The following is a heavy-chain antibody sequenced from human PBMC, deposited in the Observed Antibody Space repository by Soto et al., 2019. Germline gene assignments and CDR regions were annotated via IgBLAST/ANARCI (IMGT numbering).Heavy chain of an antibody. J-gene: IGHJ3*02. V-gene: IGHV4-39*01. CDR2: IFYSGST. Sequence: PSETLSLTCTVSGVSISSSSYYWGWIRQPPGKGLEWIGSIFYSGSTYYNPSLKSRVTISVDTSKNHFSLKLSSVTAADTAVYYCARPNCSGGTCYVSALFDIWGQGTMVTVSS. CDR1: GVSISSSSYY. CDR3: ARPNCSGGTCYVSALFDI. D-gene: IGHD2-15*01.